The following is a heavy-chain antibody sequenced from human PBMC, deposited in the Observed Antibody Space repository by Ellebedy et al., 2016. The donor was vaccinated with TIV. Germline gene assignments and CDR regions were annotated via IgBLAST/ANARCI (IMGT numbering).Heavy chain of an antibody. CDR3: ARLAYCSSTSCYGFDY. CDR2: IIPIFGTA. V-gene: IGHV1-69*13. D-gene: IGHD2-2*01. J-gene: IGHJ4*02. Sequence: AASVKVSCKASGGTFSSYAISWVRQAPGQGLEWMGGIIPIFGTANYAQKFQGRVTITADESTSTAYMELSSLRSEDTAVYYCARLAYCSSTSCYGFDYWGQGTLVTVSS. CDR1: GGTFSSYA.